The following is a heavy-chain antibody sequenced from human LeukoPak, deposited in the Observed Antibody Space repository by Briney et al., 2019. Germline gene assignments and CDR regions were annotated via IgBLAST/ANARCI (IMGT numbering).Heavy chain of an antibody. V-gene: IGHV1-18*01. CDR1: GYTFTSYG. CDR3: ARGRKHITIFGVVTSSHELYYFDY. CDR2: ISAYIGNT. D-gene: IGHD3-3*01. J-gene: IGHJ4*02. Sequence: GASVKVSCKASGYTFTSYGISWVRQAPGQGLEWMGWISAYIGNTNYAQKPQGRVTMTTDTSTSTAYMELRSLRSDDTAVYYCARGRKHITIFGVVTSSHELYYFDYWGQGTLVTVSS.